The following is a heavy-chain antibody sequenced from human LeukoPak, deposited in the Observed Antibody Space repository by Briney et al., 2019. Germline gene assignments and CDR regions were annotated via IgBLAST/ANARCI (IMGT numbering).Heavy chain of an antibody. CDR1: GFTFSDFR. CDR3: ARDGPSTGWDFDF. J-gene: IGHJ4*02. V-gene: IGHV3-11*01. Sequence: GGSLRLSCAVSGFTFSDFRMSWVRQAPGKGLGWVSYINSSASNTYYADSVKGRFTVSRDNAKNSLYLQMNSLRAEDTAVYYCARDGPSTGWDFDFWGRGTLVTVSS. CDR2: INSSASNT. D-gene: IGHD6-19*01.